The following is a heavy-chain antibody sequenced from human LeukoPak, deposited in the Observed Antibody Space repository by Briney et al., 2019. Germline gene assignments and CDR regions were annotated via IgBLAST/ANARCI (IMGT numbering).Heavy chain of an antibody. J-gene: IGHJ5*02. Sequence: PGGSLRLSCAASGFTFSSYSMNWVRQAPGKGLEGVSSISSSGSTIYYADSVKGRFTISRDNAKNSLYLQMNSLRAEDTAVYYCARDHEGYSSGWYGGNWFDPWGQGTLVTVSS. V-gene: IGHV3-21*04. CDR3: ARDHEGYSSGWYGGNWFDP. D-gene: IGHD6-19*01. CDR2: ISSSGSTI. CDR1: GFTFSSYS.